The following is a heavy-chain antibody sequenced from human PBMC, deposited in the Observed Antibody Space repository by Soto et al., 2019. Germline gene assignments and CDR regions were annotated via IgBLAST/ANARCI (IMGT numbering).Heavy chain of an antibody. CDR3: AIDEEYSGYAPVDY. CDR2: ISAYNGNK. D-gene: IGHD5-12*01. V-gene: IGHV1-18*01. J-gene: IGHJ4*02. CDR1: GYTFTNYG. Sequence: QVQLVQSGAEVKKPGASVKVSCKTSGYTFTNYGISWVRQAPGQGLEWMGWISAYNGNKNYAQRFQGRVTMTTDTSTSTAYVELRSLRSDDTAVYYGAIDEEYSGYAPVDYWGQGTLVTVSS.